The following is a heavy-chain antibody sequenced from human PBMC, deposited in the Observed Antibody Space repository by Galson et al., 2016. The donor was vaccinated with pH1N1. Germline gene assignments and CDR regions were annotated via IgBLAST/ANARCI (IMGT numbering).Heavy chain of an antibody. Sequence: SVKVSCKASGGALNRVTVSWVRQAPGQGLEWVGRIVPMFGIAEYAQKLQGRVTITAERSTTTSHMELSNLKSDDTAIYYCVRTMTTPLSWYFDLWGRGTLVTVSS. J-gene: IGHJ2*01. CDR3: VRTMTTPLSWYFDL. CDR2: IVPMFGIA. V-gene: IGHV1-69*02. D-gene: IGHD4-17*01. CDR1: GGALNRVT.